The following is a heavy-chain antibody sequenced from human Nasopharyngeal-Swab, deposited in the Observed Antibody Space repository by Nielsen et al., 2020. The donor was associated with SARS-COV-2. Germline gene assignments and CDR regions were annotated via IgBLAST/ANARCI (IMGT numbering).Heavy chain of an antibody. CDR1: GFTFSSSW. D-gene: IGHD7-27*01. CDR2: LNGDATTV. Sequence: GESLKISCAGSGFTFSSSWLHWVRQAPGEGLVWVARLNGDATTVDYADSVKGRFTISRDNVKNTLYLQMNGLRDEDTAIYYCARAGEYRFDYWGQGTLVTVSS. V-gene: IGHV3-74*01. CDR3: ARAGEYRFDY. J-gene: IGHJ4*02.